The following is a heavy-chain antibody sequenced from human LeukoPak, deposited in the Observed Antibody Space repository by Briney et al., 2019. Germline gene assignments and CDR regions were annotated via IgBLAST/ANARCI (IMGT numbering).Heavy chain of an antibody. Sequence: PGGSLRLSCAASGFTFGVYYMTWIRQAPGRGLEPLSFISPTGDIIKYADSVKGRFTISRDNAKSSMYLEMSSLRAEDTAVYYCAREHWAAPDHWGQGTLVTVSP. CDR3: AREHWAAPDH. V-gene: IGHV3-11*01. D-gene: IGHD3-16*01. CDR2: ISPTGDII. J-gene: IGHJ4*02. CDR1: GFTFGVYY.